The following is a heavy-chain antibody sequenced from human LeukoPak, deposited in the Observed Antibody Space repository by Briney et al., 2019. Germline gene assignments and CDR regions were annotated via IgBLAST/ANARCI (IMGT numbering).Heavy chain of an antibody. CDR2: ISSSGTSV. Sequence: GGSLRLSCAVSGFTFSDYYMSWIRQAPGKGLEWVSYISSSGTSVNYADSVKGRFTISRDNAKKSLYLQMDSLRAEDTAVYYCARCMITXXXAADYWGQGTLVTVSS. D-gene: IGHD3-16*01. V-gene: IGHV3-11*01. CDR1: GFTFSDYY. CDR3: ARCMITXXXAADY. J-gene: IGHJ4*02.